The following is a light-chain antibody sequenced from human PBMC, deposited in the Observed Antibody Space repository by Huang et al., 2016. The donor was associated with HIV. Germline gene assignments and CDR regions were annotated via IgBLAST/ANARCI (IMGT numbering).Light chain of an antibody. Sequence: EIVLTQSPGTLSLSPGERATLSCRASQSVGISLAWYQQKPGQAPRLLIYGASTRVTGIPDRFSGGGSGTDFTLSISRLEPEDFAVYYCQQYERPPDTFGPGTKVNIK. V-gene: IGKV3-20*01. CDR2: GAS. CDR3: QQYERPPDT. J-gene: IGKJ3*01. CDR1: QSVGIS.